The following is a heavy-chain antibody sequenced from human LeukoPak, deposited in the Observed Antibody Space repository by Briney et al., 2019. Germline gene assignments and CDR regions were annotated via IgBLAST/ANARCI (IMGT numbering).Heavy chain of an antibody. CDR3: ARTGNPATGDY. CDR2: IYSGGST. CDR1: GFTVSTNY. Sequence: GGSLRLSCAASGFTVSTNYMSWVRQAPGKGLEWVSVIYSGGSTYYADSVKGRFTISRDNSKNTLYLQMNSLRAEDTAVYYCARTGNPATGDYWGQGTLVTVSS. D-gene: IGHD1-1*01. V-gene: IGHV3-53*01. J-gene: IGHJ4*02.